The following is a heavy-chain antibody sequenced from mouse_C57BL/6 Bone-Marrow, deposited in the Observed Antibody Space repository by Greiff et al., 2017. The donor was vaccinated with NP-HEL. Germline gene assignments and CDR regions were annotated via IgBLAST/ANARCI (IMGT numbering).Heavy chain of an antibody. J-gene: IGHJ2*01. CDR3: ARLNDWDDD. Sequence: EVKLMESGGGLVKPGGSLKLSCAASGFTFSSYTMSWVRQTPEKRLEWVATISGGGGNTYYPDSVTGRFTISRDKAKNTLYLQMSSLRSEDTALYYCARLNDWDDDWGQGTTLTVSS. CDR1: GFTFSSYT. D-gene: IGHD4-1*01. CDR2: ISGGGGNT. V-gene: IGHV5-9*01.